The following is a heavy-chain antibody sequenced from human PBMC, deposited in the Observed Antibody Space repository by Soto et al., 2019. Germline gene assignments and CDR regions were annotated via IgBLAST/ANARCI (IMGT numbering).Heavy chain of an antibody. D-gene: IGHD3-3*01. V-gene: IGHV3-9*01. CDR3: AKGRYDFWSPYYFDS. CDR2: ITWNSRVL. Sequence: PGGSLRLSCVVTGLNFDDFAMHWVRQAPGKGLEWVSGITWNSRVLAYADSVKGRFTISRDNARNSLYLQMDSLRDEDTALYYCAKGRYDFWSPYYFDSWGQGTLVTVS. CDR1: GLNFDDFA. J-gene: IGHJ4*02.